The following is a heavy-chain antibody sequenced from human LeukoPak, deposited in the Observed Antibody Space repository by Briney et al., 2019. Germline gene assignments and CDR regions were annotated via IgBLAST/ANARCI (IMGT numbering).Heavy chain of an antibody. CDR1: GFTFDDYA. Sequence: SLRLSCAASGFTFDDYAMHWVRQAPGKGLEWVSGISWNSGSIGYADSAKGRFTISRDNAKNSLYLQMNSLRAEDTALYYCAKEYYDSSGYYFPWGQGTLVTVSS. CDR3: AKEYYDSSGYYFP. V-gene: IGHV3-9*01. CDR2: ISWNSGSI. J-gene: IGHJ5*02. D-gene: IGHD3-22*01.